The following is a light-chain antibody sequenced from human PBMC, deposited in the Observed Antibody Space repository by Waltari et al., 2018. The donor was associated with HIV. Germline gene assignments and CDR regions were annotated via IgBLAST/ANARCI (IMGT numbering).Light chain of an antibody. J-gene: IGLJ2*01. Sequence: QSALTQPPSASGSPGQSVTISCTGTNSDIGGYNYVSWYQQHPGKAPKLVISEVTKRPSGVPGRFSGSKSGTTASLTVYGLQAEDEADYYCSSYANKNGFYVVFGGGTRLTVL. CDR3: SSYANKNGFYVV. CDR2: EVT. V-gene: IGLV2-8*01. CDR1: NSDIGGYNY.